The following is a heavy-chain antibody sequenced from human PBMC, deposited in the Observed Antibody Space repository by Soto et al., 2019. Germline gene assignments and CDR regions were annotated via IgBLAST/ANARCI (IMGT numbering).Heavy chain of an antibody. V-gene: IGHV3-66*01. J-gene: IGHJ5*02. D-gene: IGHD6-13*01. CDR2: IYSGGST. CDR3: ARDKTAAAGHVDWFDP. Sequence: VQLVESGGGLVQPGGSLRLSCAASGLTVSSNYMSWVRQAPGKGLEWVSVIYSGGSTYYADSVKGRFTISRDNSKNTLYLQMNSLRAEDTAVYYCARDKTAAAGHVDWFDPWGQGTLVTVSS. CDR1: GLTVSSNY.